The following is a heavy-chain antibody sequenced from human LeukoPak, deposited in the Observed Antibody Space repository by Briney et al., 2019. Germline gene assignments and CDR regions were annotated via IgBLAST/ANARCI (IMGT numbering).Heavy chain of an antibody. Sequence: QSSETLSLTCAVYGGSFSGYYWSWIRQPPGKGLEWIGDVFSRGDTYFNPSFRSRATMSIDTSVNQFSLTLTSVTAADTAIYYCARHPARSNWFDPWGQGILVTVSS. CDR2: VFSRGDT. CDR1: GGSFSGYY. V-gene: IGHV4-34*12. J-gene: IGHJ5*02. CDR3: ARHPARSNWFDP.